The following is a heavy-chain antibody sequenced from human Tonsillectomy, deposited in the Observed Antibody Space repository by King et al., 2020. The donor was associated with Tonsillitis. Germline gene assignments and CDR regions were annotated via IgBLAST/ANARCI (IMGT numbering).Heavy chain of an antibody. V-gene: IGHV3-30*18. CDR3: AKDLGQVVVVPYGMDV. J-gene: IGHJ6*02. D-gene: IGHD2-2*01. Sequence: VQLVESGGGVVQPGRSLRLSCAASGFTFSSYGMHWVRQAPGKGLEWGAVISYDGSNKYYADSVQGRFTISRDNSKNTLYLPMNSLRAEDTAVYYCAKDLGQVVVVPYGMDVWGQGTTVTVSS. CDR1: GFTFSSYG. CDR2: ISYDGSNK.